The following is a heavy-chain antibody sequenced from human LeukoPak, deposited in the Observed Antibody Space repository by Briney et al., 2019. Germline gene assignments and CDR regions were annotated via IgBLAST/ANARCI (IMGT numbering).Heavy chain of an antibody. V-gene: IGHV4-59*08. Sequence: SETLSLTCNVSGDSLTSHFWSWIRQTPGKGLEWIGYVFHSGTTNYCPSLKSRVTISLDTSKKQFYLRLASVTAADTAVYYCARRMATVTDTFDIWGRGTMFSVSS. CDR3: ARRMATVTDTFDI. D-gene: IGHD5-24*01. CDR2: VFHSGTT. CDR1: GDSLTSHF. J-gene: IGHJ3*02.